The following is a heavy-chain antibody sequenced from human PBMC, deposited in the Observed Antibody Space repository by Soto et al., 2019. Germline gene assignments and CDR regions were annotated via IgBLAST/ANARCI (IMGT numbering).Heavy chain of an antibody. CDR1: EFTGSSNY. J-gene: IGHJ4*02. CDR3: ASGFNYGYLDY. D-gene: IGHD3-10*01. Sequence: GGSLRLSCAVSEFTGSSNYMSWVRQAPGKGLEWVSLLYSGGSTYYADSVKGRFTISTDNSGNTLYLQMNSLRAEDTAVYYCASGFNYGYLDYWGQGTLVTVSS. V-gene: IGHV3-53*01. CDR2: LYSGGST.